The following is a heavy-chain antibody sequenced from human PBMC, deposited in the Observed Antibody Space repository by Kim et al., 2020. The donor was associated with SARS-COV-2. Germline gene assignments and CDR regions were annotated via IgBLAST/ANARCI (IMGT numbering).Heavy chain of an antibody. CDR3: AKRPGTAKYLEY. CDR2: ITGSGDGT. CDR1: GFTFGSYT. D-gene: IGHD2-21*02. Sequence: GGSLRLSCAASGFTFGSYTMSWVRQAPGKGLEWVSAITGSGDGTYYTDSVKVRFSISRDNAKNTVYLQMNSLRAEDTAMYYCAKRPGTAKYLEYWGQGTLVTVSS. V-gene: IGHV3-23*01. J-gene: IGHJ4*02.